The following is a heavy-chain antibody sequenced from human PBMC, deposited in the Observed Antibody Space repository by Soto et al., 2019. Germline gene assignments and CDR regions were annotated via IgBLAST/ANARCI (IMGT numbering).Heavy chain of an antibody. D-gene: IGHD5-12*01. CDR2: MYTSGST. V-gene: IGHV4-4*07. Sequence: QVQLQESGPGLVKPSETLSLTCTVSGGSISSYYWSWIRQPAGKGLEWIGRMYTSGSTNYNPSLKSLVNMSVDTSKNRFSLKLTSVTAADTAVYYCARAGGYEVKGSNWFDPWGQGTLVTVSS. J-gene: IGHJ5*02. CDR1: GGSISSYY. CDR3: ARAGGYEVKGSNWFDP.